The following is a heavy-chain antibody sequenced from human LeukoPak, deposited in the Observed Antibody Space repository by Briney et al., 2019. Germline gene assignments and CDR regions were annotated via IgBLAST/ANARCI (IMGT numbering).Heavy chain of an antibody. V-gene: IGHV4-4*07. Sequence: SETLSLTCTVSGGSISSCYWSWIRQPAGKGLEWIGRIYTSGSTNYNPSLKSRVTMSVDTSKSQFSLKLSSVTAADTAVYYCARGRHDYGAFDYWGQGTLVTVSS. J-gene: IGHJ4*02. CDR1: GGSISSCY. CDR3: ARGRHDYGAFDY. CDR2: IYTSGST. D-gene: IGHD4-17*01.